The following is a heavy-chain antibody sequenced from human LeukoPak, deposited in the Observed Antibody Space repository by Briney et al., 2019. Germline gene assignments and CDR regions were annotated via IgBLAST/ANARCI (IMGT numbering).Heavy chain of an antibody. Sequence: SETLSLTCTVSGGSISSSSYYWGWIRQPPGKGLEWIGSIYYSGSTYYNPSLKSRVTISVDTSKDQFSLKLSSVTAADTAVYYCARTDYYDSSGYLINWFDPWGQGTLVTVSS. CDR1: GGSISSSSYY. D-gene: IGHD3-22*01. CDR3: ARTDYYDSSGYLINWFDP. CDR2: IYYSGST. V-gene: IGHV4-39*01. J-gene: IGHJ5*02.